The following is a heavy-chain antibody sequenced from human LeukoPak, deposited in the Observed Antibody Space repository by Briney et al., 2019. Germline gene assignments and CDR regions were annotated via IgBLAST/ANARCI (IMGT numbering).Heavy chain of an antibody. J-gene: IGHJ4*02. CDR3: ARGGYYYDSSRYFDY. V-gene: IGHV1-3*01. CDR1: GYTFTSYA. CDR2: INAGNGNT. Sequence: GASVTVSCTASGYTFTSYAMHWVRQAPGQRLEWMGWINAGNGNTKYSQKFQGRVTITRDTSASTAYMELSSLRSEDTAVYYCARGGYYYDSSRYFDYWGQGTLVTVSS. D-gene: IGHD3-22*01.